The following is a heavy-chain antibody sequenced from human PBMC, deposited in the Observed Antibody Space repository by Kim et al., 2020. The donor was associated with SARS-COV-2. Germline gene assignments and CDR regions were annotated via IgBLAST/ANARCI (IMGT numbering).Heavy chain of an antibody. CDR3: AKRPATLGLRGTGKDY. D-gene: IGHD3-10*01. Sequence: GGSLRLSCAASGFTFSSYGMHWVRQAPGKGLEWVAVISYDGSNKYYADSVKGRFTISRDNSKNTLYLQMNSLRAEDTAVYYCAKRPATLGLRGTGKDYWGQGTLVTVSS. J-gene: IGHJ4*02. CDR2: ISYDGSNK. V-gene: IGHV3-30*18. CDR1: GFTFSSYG.